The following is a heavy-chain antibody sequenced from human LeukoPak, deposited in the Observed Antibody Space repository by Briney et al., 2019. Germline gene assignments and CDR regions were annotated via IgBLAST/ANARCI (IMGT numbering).Heavy chain of an antibody. V-gene: IGHV5-51*01. Sequence: GESLKISCKGSGYSFTYYWIGWVRQMPGKGLEWMGIIYPGGSETRYSPSFQGQVTISADKSITTAYLQWSSLKASDTAMYYCASAQSDYGDFYFDYWGQGTLVTVSS. CDR1: GYSFTYYW. CDR3: ASAQSDYGDFYFDY. D-gene: IGHD4-17*01. CDR2: IYPGGSET. J-gene: IGHJ4*02.